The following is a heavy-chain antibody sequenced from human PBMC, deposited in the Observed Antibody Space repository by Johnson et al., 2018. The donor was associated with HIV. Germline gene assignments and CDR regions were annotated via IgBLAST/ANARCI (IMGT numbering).Heavy chain of an antibody. CDR3: ARDFGLEWELDGAFDI. V-gene: IGHV3-30-3*01. Sequence: QVQLVESGGGVVQPGRSLRLSCAASGFTFSSYAMHWVRQAPGKGLEWVAVISYDGSNKYYADSGKGRFTISRDNAKNSLYLQMNSLRAEDTALYYCARDFGLEWELDGAFDIWGQGTMVTVSS. D-gene: IGHD1-26*01. J-gene: IGHJ3*02. CDR1: GFTFSSYA. CDR2: ISYDGSNK.